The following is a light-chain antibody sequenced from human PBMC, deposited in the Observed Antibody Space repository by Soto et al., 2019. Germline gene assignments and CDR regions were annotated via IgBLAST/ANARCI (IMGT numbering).Light chain of an antibody. CDR2: DVS. Sequence: QSALTQPASVSGSPGQSIAISCTGTSSDVGGFNYVSWYQQHPGKAPKFMIYDVSSRPSGVSDRFSGSKSGNTASLTISGFQAEDDADYYSSSYTTTGTYVCGTGTKLTVL. CDR3: SSYTTTGTYV. CDR1: SSDVGGFNY. J-gene: IGLJ1*01. V-gene: IGLV2-14*03.